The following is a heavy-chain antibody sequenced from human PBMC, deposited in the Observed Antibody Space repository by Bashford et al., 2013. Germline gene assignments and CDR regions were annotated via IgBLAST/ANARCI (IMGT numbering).Heavy chain of an antibody. D-gene: IGHD6-19*01. CDR1: GYTFTNYD. J-gene: IGHJ4*02. V-gene: IGHV1-18*01. Sequence: VASVKVSCKTSGYTFTNYDINWVRQAPGQGLEWMGWISAYKGNTNYAQKLQGRFTISRDNSKNTVYLQMNSLRPDDTAVYYCTTWLAHHFDYWGQGTLVTVSS. CDR2: ISAYKGNT. CDR3: TTWLAHHFDY.